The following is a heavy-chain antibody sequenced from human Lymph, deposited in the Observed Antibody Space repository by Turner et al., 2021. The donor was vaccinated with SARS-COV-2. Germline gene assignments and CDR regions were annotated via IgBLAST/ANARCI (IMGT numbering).Heavy chain of an antibody. CDR3: AGDGGGYLDY. V-gene: IGHV3-30*04. CDR2: ITYDGRNK. J-gene: IGHJ4*02. D-gene: IGHD2-15*01. CDR1: GFTFSSYA. Sequence: QVQLVESGRGVVQPGRSLRPPCAASGFTFSSYAMHWVRQAPGKGLEWVAHITYDGRNKYYADSVKGRFTISRDNSKNTLYLQMNSLRAEDTDVYYCAGDGGGYLDYWGQGTLVTVSS.